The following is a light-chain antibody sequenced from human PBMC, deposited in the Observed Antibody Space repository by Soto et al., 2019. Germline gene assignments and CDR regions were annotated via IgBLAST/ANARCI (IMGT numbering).Light chain of an antibody. CDR1: QSVSSSY. Sequence: IALTQSPGTLSLSPGERATLSCRASQSVSSSYLAWYQQKPGQAPRLLLYGASSRATGIPDRFSGSGSGTDFTLTISRLEPEDFAVYYCQQYCSSLWTFGQGTKV. CDR2: GAS. CDR3: QQYCSSLWT. J-gene: IGKJ1*01. V-gene: IGKV3-20*01.